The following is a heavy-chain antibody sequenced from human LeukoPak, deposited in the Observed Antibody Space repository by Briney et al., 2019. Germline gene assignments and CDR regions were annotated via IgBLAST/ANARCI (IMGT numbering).Heavy chain of an antibody. J-gene: IGHJ5*02. CDR3: ARQPSNWDHAYNWFDP. D-gene: IGHD7-27*01. CDR1: GGSISSSSYY. Sequence: SETPSLTCTVSGGSISSSSYYWGWIRQPPGKGLEWIGSIYYSGSTYYNPSLKSRVTISVDTSKNQFSLELSSVTAADTAVYYCARQPSNWDHAYNWFDPWGQGTLVTVSS. CDR2: IYYSGST. V-gene: IGHV4-39*01.